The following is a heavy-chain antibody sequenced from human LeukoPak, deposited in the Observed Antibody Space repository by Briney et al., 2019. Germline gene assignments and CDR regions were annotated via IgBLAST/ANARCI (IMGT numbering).Heavy chain of an antibody. CDR3: AKSAPLYCSGGSCYSGN. V-gene: IGHV3-23*01. Sequence: GGSLRLSCAASGFTFSSYAMSWVRQAPGKGLEWVSAISGSGGSTYYADSVKGRFTISRDNSKNTLYLQMNSLRAEDTAVYYCAKSAPLYCSGGSCYSGNWGQGTLVTVSS. CDR2: ISGSGGST. D-gene: IGHD2-15*01. J-gene: IGHJ4*02. CDR1: GFTFSSYA.